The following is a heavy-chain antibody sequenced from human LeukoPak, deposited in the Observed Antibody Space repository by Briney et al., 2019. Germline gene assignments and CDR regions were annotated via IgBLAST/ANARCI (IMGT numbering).Heavy chain of an antibody. Sequence: GGSLSLSCAAAGFTFSNGWMSWVRQAPGEGLEWVGRIKSKSERGTTDYAAPVKGRFTILSDGSTDTVYLHMNSLKTEDTAVYFCTSNLYCSTSSCYTLDNWGPGTLVAVSP. D-gene: IGHD2-2*02. J-gene: IGHJ4*02. CDR2: IKSKSERGTT. CDR3: TSNLYCSTSSCYTLDN. CDR1: GFTFSNGW. V-gene: IGHV3-15*01.